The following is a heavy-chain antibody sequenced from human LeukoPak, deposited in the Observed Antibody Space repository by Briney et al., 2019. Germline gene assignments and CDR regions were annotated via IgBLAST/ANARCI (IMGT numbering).Heavy chain of an antibody. V-gene: IGHV3-23*01. CDR2: LSGSGGST. CDR1: SSSSYY. CDR3: AKGAHVEVVVAAISAFDI. D-gene: IGHD2-15*01. Sequence: SSSSYYWGWLRQPPGKGLEWVSALSGSGGSTYYADSVKGRFTISRDNSKNTLYLQMNSLRAEDTAVYYCAKGAHVEVVVAAISAFDIWGQGTMVTVSS. J-gene: IGHJ3*02.